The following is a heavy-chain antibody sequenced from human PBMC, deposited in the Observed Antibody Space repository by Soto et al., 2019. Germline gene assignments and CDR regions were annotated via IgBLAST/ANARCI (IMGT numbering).Heavy chain of an antibody. V-gene: IGHV4-59*08. CDR3: ARHLPYYYDSSGHSLGWFDP. J-gene: IGHJ5*02. CDR1: GGSISSYY. Sequence: SETLSLTCTVSGGSISSYYWSWIRQPPGKGLEWIGYIYYSGSTNYNPSLKSRVTISVDTSKNQFSLKLSSVTAADTAVYYCARHLPYYYDSSGHSLGWFDPWGQGTLVTVSS. D-gene: IGHD3-22*01. CDR2: IYYSGST.